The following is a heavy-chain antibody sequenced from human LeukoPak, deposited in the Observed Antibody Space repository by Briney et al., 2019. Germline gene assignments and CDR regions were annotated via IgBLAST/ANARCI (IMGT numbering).Heavy chain of an antibody. CDR1: GGSISLSYYY. CDR3: ARGTLYSGWSYYFDY. J-gene: IGHJ4*02. V-gene: IGHV4-39*07. D-gene: IGHD6-19*01. Sequence: SETLSLTCSVSGGSISLSYYYWGWIRQPPGKALEWIGSVYYSGTTSYNPSLKSRVTISVDMSKNHFSLRLSSVTAADTAMYYCARGTLYSGWSYYFDYWGQGTLVTVSS. CDR2: VYYSGTT.